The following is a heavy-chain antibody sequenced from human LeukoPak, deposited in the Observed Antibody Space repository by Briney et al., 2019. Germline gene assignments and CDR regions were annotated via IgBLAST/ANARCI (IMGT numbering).Heavy chain of an antibody. D-gene: IGHD1-14*01. CDR1: GFTFSTYS. CDR2: ISTSSSYI. CDR3: ARGTLNIPGEHGAFDY. Sequence: GGSLRLSCAASGFTFSTYSTNWVRQAPGKGLEWVSSISTSSSYIYYADSVKGRFTISRDNAKKSLYLQMNSLRAEDTAVYYCARGTLNIPGEHGAFDYWGQGTLVTVSP. J-gene: IGHJ4*02. V-gene: IGHV3-21*01.